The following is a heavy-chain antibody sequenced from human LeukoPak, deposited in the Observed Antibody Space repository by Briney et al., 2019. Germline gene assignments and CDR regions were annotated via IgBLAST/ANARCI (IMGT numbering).Heavy chain of an antibody. J-gene: IGHJ5*02. CDR3: ARGGITIFGVVIIRNNWFDP. CDR2: IIPILGIA. Sequence: SVKVSCKASGGTFSSYTISWVRQAPGQGLEWIGRIIPILGIANYAQKFQGRVTIAADKSTSTAYMEMSSLRSEDTAVYYYARGGITIFGVVIIRNNWFDPWGQGTLVTVSS. V-gene: IGHV1-69*02. D-gene: IGHD3-3*01. CDR1: GGTFSSYT.